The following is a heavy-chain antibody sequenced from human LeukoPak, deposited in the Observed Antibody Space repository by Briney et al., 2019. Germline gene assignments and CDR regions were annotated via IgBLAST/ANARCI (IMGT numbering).Heavy chain of an antibody. D-gene: IGHD3-9*01. Sequence: GGSLRLSCAASGFTFSSYSMNWVRQAPGKGLEWVSSISSSSSYIYYADSVKGRFTISRDNAKNSLYLQMNSLRDECTAVYYFASQMNDRLFDWLLYSWGQGTLVTVSS. CDR3: ASQMNDRLFDWLLYS. CDR1: GFTFSSYS. J-gene: IGHJ4*02. CDR2: ISSSSSYI. V-gene: IGHV3-21*01.